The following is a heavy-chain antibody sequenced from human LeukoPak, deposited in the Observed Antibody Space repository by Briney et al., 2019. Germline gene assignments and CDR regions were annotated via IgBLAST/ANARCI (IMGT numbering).Heavy chain of an antibody. CDR1: GYTFTSYG. V-gene: IGHV1-18*04. D-gene: IGHD2-2*01. Sequence: ASVKVSCKASGYTFTSYGISWVRQAPGQVLEWMGWISAYNGNTNYAQKLQGRVTMTTDTSTSTAYMELRSLRSDDTAVYYCARDGYQLLLDAFAIWGQGTMVTVSS. CDR2: ISAYNGNT. J-gene: IGHJ3*02. CDR3: ARDGYQLLLDAFAI.